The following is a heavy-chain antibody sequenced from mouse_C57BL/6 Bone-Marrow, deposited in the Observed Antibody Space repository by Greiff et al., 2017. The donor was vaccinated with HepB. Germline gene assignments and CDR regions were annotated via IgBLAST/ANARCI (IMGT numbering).Heavy chain of an antibody. D-gene: IGHD1-1*01. V-gene: IGHV5-4*03. CDR2: ISDGGSYT. J-gene: IGHJ4*01. CDR3: ARRPPIITTHYAMDY. CDR1: GFTFSSYA. Sequence: EVMLVESGGGLVKPGGSLKLSCAASGFTFSSYAMSWVRQTPEKRLEWVATISDGGSYTYYPDNVKGRFTISRDNAKNNLYLQLSHLKSEDTAMYYCARRPPIITTHYAMDYWGQGTSVTVSS.